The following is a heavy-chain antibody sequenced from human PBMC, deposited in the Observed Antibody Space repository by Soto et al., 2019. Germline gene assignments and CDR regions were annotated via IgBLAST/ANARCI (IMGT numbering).Heavy chain of an antibody. D-gene: IGHD4-17*01. V-gene: IGHV1-18*01. Sequence: QVQLVQSGAEVKKPGASLKVSCQASGYTFTSYGITWVRQSPGQGLEWLGWISAYNGNTNYAQKRPGRVTMTTDTHTITAYMELRSLTSDDTAMYYCARDLHGDPYYWGQGTLVTVSS. CDR2: ISAYNGNT. CDR1: GYTFTSYG. J-gene: IGHJ4*02. CDR3: ARDLHGDPYY.